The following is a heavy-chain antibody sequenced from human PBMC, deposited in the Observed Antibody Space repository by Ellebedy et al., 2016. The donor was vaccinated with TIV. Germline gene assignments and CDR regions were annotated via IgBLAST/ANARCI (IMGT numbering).Heavy chain of an antibody. Sequence: MPSETLSLTCTVSGGSISSYSRSWIRQPAGEGLEWIGRIFTSGSTNFNPSLKSRVTMSVDTSKNQFSLKLSSVTAADTAVYYCARDTVTANWGPLFDYWGQGTLVTVSS. CDR3: ARDTVTANWGPLFDY. J-gene: IGHJ4*02. D-gene: IGHD7-27*01. V-gene: IGHV4-4*07. CDR1: GGSISSYS. CDR2: IFTSGST.